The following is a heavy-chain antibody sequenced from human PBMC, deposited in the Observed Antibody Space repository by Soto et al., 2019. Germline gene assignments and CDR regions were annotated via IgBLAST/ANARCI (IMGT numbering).Heavy chain of an antibody. CDR2: INHSGST. CDR1: GGSFSGYY. CDR3: ARGEAAGWFGELLATYYGMDV. Sequence: LSLTCAVYGGSFSGYYWSWIRQPPGKGLEWIGEINHSGSTNYNPSLKSRVTISVDTSKNQFSLKLSSVTAADTAVYYCARGEAAGWFGELLATYYGMDVWGQGTTVTVSS. D-gene: IGHD3-10*01. J-gene: IGHJ6*02. V-gene: IGHV4-34*01.